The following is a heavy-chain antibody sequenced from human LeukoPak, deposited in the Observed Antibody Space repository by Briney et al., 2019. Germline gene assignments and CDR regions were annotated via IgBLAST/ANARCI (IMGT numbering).Heavy chain of an antibody. J-gene: IGHJ5*02. CDR3: AKGDSSGYYYVRSWFDP. CDR1: KFAFSSYA. Sequence: PGGSLRLSCAASKFAFSSYAMSWVRQAPGKGLEWVSAISGGGGNTYYADSVKGRFTISRDNSKNTLYLQMNSLRAEDTAVYYCAKGDSSGYYYVRSWFDPWGQGTLVTVSS. D-gene: IGHD3-22*01. CDR2: ISGGGGNT. V-gene: IGHV3-23*01.